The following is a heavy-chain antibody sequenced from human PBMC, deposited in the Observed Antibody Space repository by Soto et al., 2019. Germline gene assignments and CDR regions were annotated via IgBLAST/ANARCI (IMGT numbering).Heavy chain of an antibody. Sequence: PGRSLRLSCAASGFTFDDYAMHWVRQAPGKGLEWVSGISWNSGSIGYADSVKGRFTISRDNAKNSLYLQMNSLGAEDTALYYCAKDRYGSGHYMDVWGKGTTVTV. CDR3: AKDRYGSGHYMDV. CDR2: ISWNSGSI. J-gene: IGHJ6*03. CDR1: GFTFDDYA. V-gene: IGHV3-9*01. D-gene: IGHD3-10*01.